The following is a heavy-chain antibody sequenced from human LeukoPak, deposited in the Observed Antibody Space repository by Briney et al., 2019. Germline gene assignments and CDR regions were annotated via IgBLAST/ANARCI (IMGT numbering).Heavy chain of an antibody. J-gene: IGHJ4*02. CDR2: INPSGGST. Sequence: ASVKVSCKASGYTFTSYYMHWVRQAPGQGLEWMGIINPSGGSTSYAQKFQGRVTMTRDTSTSTVYMELSSLRSEDTAVYYCARDQWGRYYGSGSYPSYWGQGTLVTVSS. CDR1: GYTFTSYY. V-gene: IGHV1-46*01. D-gene: IGHD3-10*01. CDR3: ARDQWGRYYGSGSYPSY.